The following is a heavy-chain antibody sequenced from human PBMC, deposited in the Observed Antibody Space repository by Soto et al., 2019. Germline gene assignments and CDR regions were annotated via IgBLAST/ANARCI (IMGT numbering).Heavy chain of an antibody. Sequence: GGSLRLSCAASGFTFSSYGMHWVRQAPGKGLEWVAVIWYDGSNKYYADSVKGRFTISRDNSKNTLYLQMNSLRAEDTAVYYCARDHTNYDFWSGEPAQYGMDVWGQGTTVTVSS. CDR1: GFTFSSYG. V-gene: IGHV3-33*01. J-gene: IGHJ6*02. CDR2: IWYDGSNK. CDR3: ARDHTNYDFWSGEPAQYGMDV. D-gene: IGHD3-3*01.